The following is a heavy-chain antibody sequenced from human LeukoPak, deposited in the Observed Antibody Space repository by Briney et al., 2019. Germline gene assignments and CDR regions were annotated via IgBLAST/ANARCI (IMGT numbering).Heavy chain of an antibody. CDR2: IPASGGST. D-gene: IGHD6-19*01. V-gene: IGHV3-23*01. J-gene: IGHJ4*02. CDR1: GFTFSSNV. Sequence: QPGGSLRLSCAASGFTFSSNVMIWVRQAPGKGLGWVSSIPASGGSTYYADSVKGRFTISRDNSKNSLYLQMNSLRAEDTAVYYCAKESSGGWYFDYWGQGTLVTVSS. CDR3: AKESSGGWYFDY.